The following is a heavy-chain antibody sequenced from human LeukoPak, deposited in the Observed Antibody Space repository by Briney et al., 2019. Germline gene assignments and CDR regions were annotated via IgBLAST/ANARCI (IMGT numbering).Heavy chain of an antibody. Sequence: TGGSLRLSCAASGFTFSSYAMHWVRQAPGKGLEWVAVISYDGSNKYYADSVKGRFTISRDNSKNTLYLQMNSLRAEDTAVYYCAREGRGSSWYGYNWFDPWGQGTLVTVSS. D-gene: IGHD6-13*01. CDR1: GFTFSSYA. CDR3: AREGRGSSWYGYNWFDP. V-gene: IGHV3-30-3*01. CDR2: ISYDGSNK. J-gene: IGHJ5*02.